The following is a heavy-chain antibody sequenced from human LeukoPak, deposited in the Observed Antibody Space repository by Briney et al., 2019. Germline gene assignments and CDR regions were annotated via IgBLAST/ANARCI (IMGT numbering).Heavy chain of an antibody. CDR2: IYPGDSDT. J-gene: IGHJ4*02. CDR3: ARLKDHTIDY. Sequence: GESLKISCKGSGFSFPSYWIGWVRQMPGKGLEWMGIIYPGDSDTRYSPSFQGQVTISADKSISTAYLRWSSLMASDTAMYYCARLKDHTIDYWGQGTLVTVSS. D-gene: IGHD1-14*01. V-gene: IGHV5-51*01. CDR1: GFSFPSYW.